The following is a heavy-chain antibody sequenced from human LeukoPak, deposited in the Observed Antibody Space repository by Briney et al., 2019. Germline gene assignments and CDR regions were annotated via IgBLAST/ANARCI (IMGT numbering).Heavy chain of an antibody. J-gene: IGHJ3*02. CDR2: IKSKTDGGTT. CDR1: GFTFSNAW. D-gene: IGHD2-15*01. V-gene: IGHV3-15*01. Sequence: GGSLRLSCAASGFTFSNAWMSWVRQAPGEGLEWVGRIKSKTDGGTTDYAAPVKGRFTISRDDSKNTLYLQMNSLKTEDTAVYYCTTGYCSGGSCYPDAFDIWGQGTMVTVSS. CDR3: TTGYCSGGSCYPDAFDI.